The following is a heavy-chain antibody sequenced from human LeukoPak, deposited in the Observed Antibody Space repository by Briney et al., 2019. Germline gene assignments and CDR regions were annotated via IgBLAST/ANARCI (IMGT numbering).Heavy chain of an antibody. CDR2: IYYSGST. CDR1: GGSISSSSYY. Sequence: SETLSLTCTVSGGSISSSSYYWGWIRQPPGKGLEWIGSIYYSGSTYYNPSLKSRVTISVDTSKNQFSLKLSSVTAADTAVYYCARDFVSVVVAATTFDYWGQGTLVAVSS. V-gene: IGHV4-39*07. D-gene: IGHD2-15*01. CDR3: ARDFVSVVVAATTFDY. J-gene: IGHJ4*02.